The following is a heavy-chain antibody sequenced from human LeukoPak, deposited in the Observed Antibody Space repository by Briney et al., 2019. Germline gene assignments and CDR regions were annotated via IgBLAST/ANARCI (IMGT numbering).Heavy chain of an antibody. CDR1: GFTFSSYS. D-gene: IGHD6-6*01. Sequence: GGSLRLSCAASGFTFSSYSMNWVRQAPGKGLEWVSSISSSSYIYYADSVKGRFTISRDNAKNSLYLQMNSLRAEDTAVYYCARDRPPPWPPFDYWGQGTLVTVSS. CDR2: ISSSSYI. J-gene: IGHJ4*02. V-gene: IGHV3-21*01. CDR3: ARDRPPPWPPFDY.